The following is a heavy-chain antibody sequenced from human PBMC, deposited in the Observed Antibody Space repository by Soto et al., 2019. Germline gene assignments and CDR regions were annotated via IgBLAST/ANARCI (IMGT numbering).Heavy chain of an antibody. CDR1: GYPFTTYG. D-gene: IGHD6-19*01. V-gene: IGHV1-3*01. Sequence: ASVKVSSKASGYPFTTYGVSWVRQAPGQGLEWMGWINAGNGNTKYSQNLQGRVTITRDTSASTAYMELSSLRSEDTAVYYCARGAVAGTLLCGYWGQGTLVTVPQ. CDR2: INAGNGNT. CDR3: ARGAVAGTLLCGY. J-gene: IGHJ4*02.